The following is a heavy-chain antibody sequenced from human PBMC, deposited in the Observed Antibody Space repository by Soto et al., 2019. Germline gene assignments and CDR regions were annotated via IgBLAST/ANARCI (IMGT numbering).Heavy chain of an antibody. D-gene: IGHD2-21*02. CDR3: ARLSPIVVVTYFDY. J-gene: IGHJ4*02. CDR1: GCSISSGSYY. V-gene: IGHV4-39*01. Sequence: SETVSLTCTVSGCSISSGSYYWVWIRQPPGKGLEWIGSIYYSGSTYYNPSLKSRVTISVDTSKNQFSLKLSSVTAADTAVYYCARLSPIVVVTYFDYWGQGTLVTVSS. CDR2: IYYSGST.